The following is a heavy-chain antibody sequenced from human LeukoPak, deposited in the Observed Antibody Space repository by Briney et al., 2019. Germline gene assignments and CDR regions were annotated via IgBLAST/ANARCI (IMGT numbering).Heavy chain of an antibody. CDR2: IYHSGST. CDR3: ARRRSRLLNIRYDAFDI. Sequence: SETLSLTCTVSGGSISSSNWWSWVRQPPGKGLEWIGEIYHSGSTNYSPSLKSRVTISVDKSKNQFSLKLSSVTAADTAVYYCARRRSRLLNIRYDAFDIWGQGTMVTVSS. V-gene: IGHV4-4*02. J-gene: IGHJ3*02. CDR1: GGSISSSNW. D-gene: IGHD6-13*01.